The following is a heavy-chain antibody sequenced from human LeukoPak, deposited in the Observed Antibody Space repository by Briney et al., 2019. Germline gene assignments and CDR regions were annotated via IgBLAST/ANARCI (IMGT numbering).Heavy chain of an antibody. CDR2: ISGQHGKT. V-gene: IGHV1-18*01. J-gene: IGHJ4*02. CDR3: ARGGSGWSGALEFDY. Sequence: ASVKVSCKASGYTFNTYGVIWVRQAPGKGFEWLGWISGQHGKTTYAQKFQDRVIMTTDTSTSTAYMELRSLTPDDTGVYFCARGGSGWSGALEFDYWGQGTLVTVSS. CDR1: GYTFNTYG. D-gene: IGHD3-10*01.